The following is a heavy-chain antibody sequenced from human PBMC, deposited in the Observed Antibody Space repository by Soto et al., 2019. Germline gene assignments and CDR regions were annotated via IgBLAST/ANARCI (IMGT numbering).Heavy chain of an antibody. Sequence: EVQLLESGGGLVQPGGSLRLSCAASGFTFSSYAMSWVRQAPGKGLEWVSAISGRGGSTYYADSVKGRFTISRDNSKNTLYLQMNSLRAEDTAVYYCAKGGAYGKVGMDIVVVPAAVDYWGQGTLVTVSS. J-gene: IGHJ4*02. V-gene: IGHV3-23*01. D-gene: IGHD2-2*03. CDR1: GFTFSSYA. CDR2: ISGRGGST. CDR3: AKGGAYGKVGMDIVVVPAAVDY.